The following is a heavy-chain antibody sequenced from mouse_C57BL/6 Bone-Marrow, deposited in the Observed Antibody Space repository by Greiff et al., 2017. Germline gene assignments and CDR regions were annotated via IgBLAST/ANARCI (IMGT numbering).Heavy chain of an antibody. CDR3: ARHERLYFDV. CDR1: GFTFSDYY. D-gene: IGHD3-2*02. V-gene: IGHV5-12*01. Sequence: EVKLVESGGGLVQPGGSLKLSCAASGFTFSDYYMYWVRQTPEKRLEWVAYISNGGGSTYYPDTVKGRFTISRDNAKNTLYLQMSRLKSEDTAMYYCARHERLYFDVWGTGTTVTVSS. J-gene: IGHJ1*03. CDR2: ISNGGGST.